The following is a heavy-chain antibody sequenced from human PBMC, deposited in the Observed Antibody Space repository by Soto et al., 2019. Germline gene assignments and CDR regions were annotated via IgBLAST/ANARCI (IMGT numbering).Heavy chain of an antibody. CDR1: GGTFSSYT. Sequence: QVQLVQSGAEVKKPGSSVKVSCKASGGTFSSYTISWVRQAPGQGLEWMGRIIPILGIANYAQKFQGRVTITADKSTSTAYMELSSLRSEDTAVYYCARDYDILTGYETPSGYWGQGTLVTVSS. V-gene: IGHV1-69*08. CDR3: ARDYDILTGYETPSGY. D-gene: IGHD3-9*01. CDR2: IIPILGIA. J-gene: IGHJ4*02.